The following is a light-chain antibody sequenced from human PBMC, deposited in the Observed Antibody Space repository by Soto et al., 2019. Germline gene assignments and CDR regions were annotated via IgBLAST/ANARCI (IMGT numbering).Light chain of an antibody. V-gene: IGKV2-28*01. CDR2: LGS. CDR1: QSLLHSNGYKY. Sequence: DIVMTQSPLSLPVTPGEPASISCRSSQSLLHSNGYKYLDWYLQKPGQSPQLLIYLGSNRASGVPDRFSGSGSGTDFILKISRVEAEDVGLYYCMQALETPLTFGGGTKVEIK. CDR3: MQALETPLT. J-gene: IGKJ4*01.